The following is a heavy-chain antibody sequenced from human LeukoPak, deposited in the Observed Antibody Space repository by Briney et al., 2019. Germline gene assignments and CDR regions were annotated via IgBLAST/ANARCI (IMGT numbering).Heavy chain of an antibody. J-gene: IGHJ4*02. D-gene: IGHD6-13*01. V-gene: IGHV4-4*07. CDR2: IYTSGST. Sequence: SETLSLTCTVSGGSISSYYWSWIRQPAGKGLEWIGRIYTSGSTNYNPSLKSRVTMSVDTSKNQFSLKLSSVTAADTAVYYCARGPQGYSSSWYFDYWGQGTLVTVSS. CDR1: GGSISSYY. CDR3: ARGPQGYSSSWYFDY.